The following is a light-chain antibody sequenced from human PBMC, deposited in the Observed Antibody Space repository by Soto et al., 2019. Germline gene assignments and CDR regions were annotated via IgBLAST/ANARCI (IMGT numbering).Light chain of an antibody. V-gene: IGKV1D-12*01. Sequence: DIQMTHSPSSVSASVGDRVSITCRASQGISNWLAWYQQKPGRAPKLLIYAASSLRSGVSSRFSGSGSGTDFTLTISSLQPEDFATYYCQQGNSFPFTFGPGTKVDIK. J-gene: IGKJ3*01. CDR2: AAS. CDR3: QQGNSFPFT. CDR1: QGISNW.